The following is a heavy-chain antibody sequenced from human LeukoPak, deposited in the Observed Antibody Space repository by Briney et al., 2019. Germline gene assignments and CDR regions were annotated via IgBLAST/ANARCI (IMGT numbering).Heavy chain of an antibody. V-gene: IGHV4-39*07. CDR3: ARVKQWLDRYDY. CDR2: IYYSGST. CDR1: GGSISSSSYY. D-gene: IGHD6-19*01. J-gene: IGHJ4*02. Sequence: SETLSLTCTVSGGSISSSSYYWGWIHQPPGKGLEWIGSIYYSGSTYYNPSLKSRVTISVDTSKNQFSLKLSSVTAADTAVYYCARVKQWLDRYDYWGQGTLVTVSS.